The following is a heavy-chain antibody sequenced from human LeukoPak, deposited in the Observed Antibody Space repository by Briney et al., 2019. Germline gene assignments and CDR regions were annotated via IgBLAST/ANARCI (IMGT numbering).Heavy chain of an antibody. CDR1: GGSISSGSYY. V-gene: IGHV4-61*02. D-gene: IGHD6-13*01. CDR3: ARDRYGSSYRFDP. CDR2: IYSSGST. J-gene: IGHJ5*02. Sequence: SQTLSLTCPVSGGSISSGSYYWRWIRQPAGKGLEWIGRIYSSGSTNYNPSLKSRVTISVDTSKNQFSLKLSSVTAADTAVYYCARDRYGSSYRFDPWGQGTLVTVSS.